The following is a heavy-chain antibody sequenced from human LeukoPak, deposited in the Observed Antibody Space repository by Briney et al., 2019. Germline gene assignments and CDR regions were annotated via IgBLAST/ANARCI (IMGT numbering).Heavy chain of an antibody. J-gene: IGHJ3*02. Sequence: ASVKVSCKASGYTFTGYYMHWVRQAPGQGLEWMGWINPNSGGTNYAQKFQGRVTMTRDTSISTAYMELSRLRSDDTAVYYCARVPAAIYDAFDIWGQGAMVTVSS. V-gene: IGHV1-2*02. CDR2: INPNSGGT. CDR3: ARVPAAIYDAFDI. CDR1: GYTFTGYY. D-gene: IGHD2-2*01.